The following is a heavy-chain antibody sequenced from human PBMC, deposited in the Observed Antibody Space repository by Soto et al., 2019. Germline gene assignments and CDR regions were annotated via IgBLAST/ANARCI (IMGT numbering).Heavy chain of an antibody. CDR3: ASSIYYDSSGYSNWFDP. CDR2: INYSGSS. J-gene: IGHJ5*02. V-gene: IGHV4-39*07. D-gene: IGHD3-22*01. CDR1: VGSISTSADY. Sequence: SETRSLPGNLSVGSISTSADYWGGIRQSPRKGFEGIASINYSGSSYFNPSLRSRVTISVYTSKHHFSLKLRSVAAADTAVYYCASSIYYDSSGYSNWFDPWGQGTLVTVSS.